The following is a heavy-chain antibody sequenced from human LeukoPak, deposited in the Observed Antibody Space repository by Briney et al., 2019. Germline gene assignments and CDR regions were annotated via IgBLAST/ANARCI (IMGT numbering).Heavy chain of an antibody. J-gene: IGHJ4*02. CDR2: INHSGST. CDR3: ARRRRAAASSSWYVFDY. D-gene: IGHD6-13*01. Sequence: PSETLSLTCAVYGGSFSGYYWSWIRQPPGKGLEWIGEINHSGSTNHNPSLKSRVTISVDTSKNQFSLKLSSVTAADTAVYYCARRRRAAASSSWYVFDYWGQGTLVTVSS. CDR1: GGSFSGYY. V-gene: IGHV4-34*01.